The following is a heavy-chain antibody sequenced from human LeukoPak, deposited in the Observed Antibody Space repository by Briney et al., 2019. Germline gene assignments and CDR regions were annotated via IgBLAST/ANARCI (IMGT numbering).Heavy chain of an antibody. CDR3: AREVTIAAPDY. D-gene: IGHD6-13*01. CDR1: GFSFRSYW. J-gene: IGHJ4*02. Sequence: GGSLRLSCAASGFSFRSYWMNWVRQAPGKGLEWVSYISSSGSTIYYADSVKGRFTISRDNAKNSLYLQMNSLRAEDTAVYYCAREVTIAAPDYWGQGTLVTVSS. CDR2: ISSSGSTI. V-gene: IGHV3-48*04.